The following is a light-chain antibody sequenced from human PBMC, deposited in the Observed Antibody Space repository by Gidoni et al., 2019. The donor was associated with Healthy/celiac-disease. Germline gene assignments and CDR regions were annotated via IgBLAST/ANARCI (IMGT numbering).Light chain of an antibody. J-gene: IGLJ3*02. CDR3: AAWDDSLNGPV. CDR1: SSNIGSNT. Sequence: QSVLTQPPSASGTPGQRVTISCSGSSSNIGSNTVNWYQQLPGTAPKLLISSNNQRPPGVPDRFSGSKSGTSASLAISGLQSEDEADYYCAAWDDSLNGPVFGGGTKLTVL. V-gene: IGLV1-44*01. CDR2: SNN.